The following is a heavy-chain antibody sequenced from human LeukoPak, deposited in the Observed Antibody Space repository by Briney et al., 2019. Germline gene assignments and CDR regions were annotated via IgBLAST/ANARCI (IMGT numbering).Heavy chain of an antibody. CDR2: LSDNGGSP. V-gene: IGHV3-23*01. CDR1: GFTVSSNS. CDR3: AKDPETYSSRWFDS. Sequence: SGGSLRLSCAASGFTVSSNSMNWVRQAPGKGLEWVSSLSDNGGSPYYADSVKGRFTISRDNSKNTLYLHMNSLRVEDTAVYYCAKDPETYSSRWFDSWGQGTLVTVSS. J-gene: IGHJ5*01. D-gene: IGHD2-21*01.